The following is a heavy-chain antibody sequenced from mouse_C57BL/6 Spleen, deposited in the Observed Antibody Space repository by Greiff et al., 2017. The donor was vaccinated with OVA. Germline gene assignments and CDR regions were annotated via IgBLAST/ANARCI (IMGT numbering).Heavy chain of an antibody. CDR3: TTPYGKYYAMDY. J-gene: IGHJ4*01. V-gene: IGHV1-15*01. D-gene: IGHD2-1*01. CDR1: GYTFTDYE. Sequence: QVQLQQSGAELVRPGASVTLSCKASGYTFTDYEMHWVKQTPVHGLEWIGAIDPETGGTAYNQKFKGKAILTADKSSSTAYMELRSLTSEDSAVYYCTTPYGKYYAMDYWGQGTSVTVSS. CDR2: IDPETGGT.